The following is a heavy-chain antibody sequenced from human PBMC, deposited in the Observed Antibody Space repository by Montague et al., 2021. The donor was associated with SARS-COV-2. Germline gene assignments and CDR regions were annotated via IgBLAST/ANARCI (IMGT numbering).Heavy chain of an antibody. Sequence: KTSYNPSLKSRVTISVDTSKKQFSLKLSSATAADTAVYYCVRVPYRLLFVPRYYGMDVWGRVTTVTVSS. V-gene: IGHV4-34*01. D-gene: IGHD2-2*01. J-gene: IGHJ6*02. CDR3: VRVPYRLLFVPRYYGMDV. CDR2: KT.